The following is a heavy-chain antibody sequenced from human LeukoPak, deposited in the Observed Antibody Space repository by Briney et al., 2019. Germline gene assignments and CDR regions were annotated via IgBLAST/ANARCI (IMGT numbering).Heavy chain of an antibody. CDR1: GFTFSRYW. CDR3: ARDFLFTAGTVGFFDY. J-gene: IGHJ4*02. V-gene: IGHV3-7*01. D-gene: IGHD6-19*01. CDR2: IKQDGSEK. Sequence: QPRRSLRLSCAAAGFTFSRYWMSWVRQAPGKGLEWVATIKQDGSEKYYVDSVKGRFTISRDNVKNSLYLQMNSLRAEDTAVYYCARDFLFTAGTVGFFDYWGQGTLVTVSS.